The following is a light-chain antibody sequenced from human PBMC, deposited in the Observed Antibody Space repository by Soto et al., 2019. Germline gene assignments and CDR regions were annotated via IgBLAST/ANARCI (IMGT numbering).Light chain of an antibody. CDR3: QQYGSSPPYT. J-gene: IGKJ2*01. Sequence: EIILTQSPDTLSLSPGERATLSCRASQTVSSNYLAWCQQRPGQAPRLLIYGASSRATGIPDRFSGSGSGTDFTLTISRLEPEDFAVYYCQQYGSSPPYTFGQGTKVDIK. V-gene: IGKV3-20*01. CDR2: GAS. CDR1: QTVSSNY.